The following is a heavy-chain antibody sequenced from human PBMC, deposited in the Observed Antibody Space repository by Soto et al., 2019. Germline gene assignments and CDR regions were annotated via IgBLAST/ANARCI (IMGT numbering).Heavy chain of an antibody. CDR3: ARHVDSTRAYYFDY. CDR2: IYYSGTT. Sequence: SETLALTCTVSGGSIISYYWSWIRQRPGKGLEWIGYIYYSGTTDYNPSLKSRVTISVDRSKNQFSLKLNSVTAADTAVYYCARHVDSTRAYYFDYWGQGALVTVPQ. V-gene: IGHV4-59*01. J-gene: IGHJ4*02. CDR1: GGSIISYY. D-gene: IGHD5-18*01.